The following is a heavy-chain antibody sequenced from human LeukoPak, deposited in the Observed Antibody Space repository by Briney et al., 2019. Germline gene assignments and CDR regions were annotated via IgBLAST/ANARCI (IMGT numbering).Heavy chain of an antibody. D-gene: IGHD3-22*01. CDR2: ISYDGSNK. CDR3: ARDRYYDSSGPQTGYYYGMDV. Sequence: RGSLRLSCAASGFTFSSYAMHWVRQAPGKGLEWVAVISYDGSNKYYADSVKGRFTISRDNSKNTLYLQMNSLRAEDTAVYYCARDRYYDSSGPQTGYYYGMDVWGQGTTVTVSS. CDR1: GFTFSSYA. J-gene: IGHJ6*02. V-gene: IGHV3-30*04.